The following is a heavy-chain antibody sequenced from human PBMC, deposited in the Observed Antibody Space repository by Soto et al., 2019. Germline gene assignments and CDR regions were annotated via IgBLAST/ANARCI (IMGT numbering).Heavy chain of an antibody. CDR2: IIPIFGTA. D-gene: IGHD3-16*01. CDR3: ARLEFTEITGYYYYYGMDV. V-gene: IGHV1-69*13. CDR1: GGTFSSYA. Sequence: SVNVSCKASGGTFSSYAISWVRQAPGQGLEWMGGIIPIFGTANYAQKFQGRVTITADESTSTAYMELSSLRSEDTAVYYCARLEFTEITGYYYYYGMDVWGQGTTVTVSS. J-gene: IGHJ6*02.